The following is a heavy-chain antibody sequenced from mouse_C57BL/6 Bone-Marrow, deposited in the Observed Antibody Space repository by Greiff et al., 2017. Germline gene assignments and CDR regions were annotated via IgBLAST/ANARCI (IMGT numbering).Heavy chain of an antibody. V-gene: IGHV1-85*01. J-gene: IGHJ4*01. D-gene: IGHD1-1*01. CDR3: ARFDYYGSSYVLYAMDY. CDR2: IYPRDGST. Sequence: QVQLQQSGPELVKPGASVKLSCKASGYTFTSYDINWVKQRPGQGLEWIGWIYPRDGSTKYNEQFKGKATLTVDPSSSTAFMELHSLTSEDSAVYFCARFDYYGSSYVLYAMDYWGQGTSVTVSA. CDR1: GYTFTSYD.